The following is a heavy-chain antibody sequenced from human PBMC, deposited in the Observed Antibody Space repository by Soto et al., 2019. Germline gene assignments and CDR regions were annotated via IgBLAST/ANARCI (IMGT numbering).Heavy chain of an antibody. CDR3: ARVHSGWSSGHGLDV. J-gene: IGHJ6*02. Sequence: SETLSLTCTVSGASVGSYFWSWLRQPPGKGLEWIGYIYNSGRTNYNPSLKSRVTISLDTSDNDFSLRLTSLTAADTAVYYCARVHSGWSSGHGLDVWGQGTTVTVSS. V-gene: IGHV4-59*02. CDR1: GASVGSYF. D-gene: IGHD6-19*01. CDR2: IYNSGRT.